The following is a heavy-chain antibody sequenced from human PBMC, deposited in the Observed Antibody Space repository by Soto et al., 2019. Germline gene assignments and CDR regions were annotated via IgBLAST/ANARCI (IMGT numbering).Heavy chain of an antibody. CDR3: ARDWGTGFYQLDS. J-gene: IGHJ4*02. V-gene: IGHV4-38-2*02. Sequence: KPSGTQCVTGAVAGDSIRTGCNWAWSRHPPGKCLEWIRSIYPSGTTYYTLSLKSRVTISSDASKTQISLKLRSVTAPDPALYYCARDWGTGFYQLDSWGQGTLVTVSS. CDR2: IYPSGTT. D-gene: IGHD2-2*01. CDR1: GDSIRTGCN.